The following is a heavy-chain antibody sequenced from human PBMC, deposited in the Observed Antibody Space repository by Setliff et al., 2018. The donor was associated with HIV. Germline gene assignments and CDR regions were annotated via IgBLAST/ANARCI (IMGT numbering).Heavy chain of an antibody. D-gene: IGHD1-1*01. V-gene: IGHV4-4*07. J-gene: IGHJ4*02. Sequence: SETLSLTCTVSGGSISSYYWSWIRQPAGKGLEWIGRIYTSGSTNYNPSLKSRVTISVDTSKNQFSLKVSSVTAADTAVYYCAEGRDEYKTGYWGQGTLVTVSS. CDR1: GGSISSYY. CDR2: IYTSGST. CDR3: AEGRDEYKTGY.